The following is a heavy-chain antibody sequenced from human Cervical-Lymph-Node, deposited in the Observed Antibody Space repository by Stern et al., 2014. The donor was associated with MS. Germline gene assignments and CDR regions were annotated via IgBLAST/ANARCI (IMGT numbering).Heavy chain of an antibody. J-gene: IGHJ4*02. CDR2: INTNTGNP. V-gene: IGHV7-4-1*02. CDR1: GYTFTSYA. Sequence: VQLLESGSELKKPGASVKVSCKASGYTFTSYAMNWVRQAPGQGLEWMGWINTNTGNPTYAQGFTGRFVFSLDTSVSTAYLQISSLKAEDTAVYYCARDRPDYDFWSGYSTHFDYWGQGTLVTVSS. D-gene: IGHD3-3*01. CDR3: ARDRPDYDFWSGYSTHFDY.